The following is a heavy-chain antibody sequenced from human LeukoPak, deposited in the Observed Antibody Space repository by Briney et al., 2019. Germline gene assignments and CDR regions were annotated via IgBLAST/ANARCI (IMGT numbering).Heavy chain of an antibody. J-gene: IGHJ4*02. CDR1: GYTFTSHA. CDR3: ARELSTSVPDF. CDR2: IRPDSGDT. D-gene: IGHD5/OR15-5a*01. V-gene: IGHV1-8*01. Sequence: ASVKVSCKASGYTFTSHAISWVRQAPGLGLEWMGWIRPDSGDTGHAQKFRGRVVITRDNSIDTTYMELSSLTSEDTAIYYCARELSTSVPDFWGQGTLVTVSS.